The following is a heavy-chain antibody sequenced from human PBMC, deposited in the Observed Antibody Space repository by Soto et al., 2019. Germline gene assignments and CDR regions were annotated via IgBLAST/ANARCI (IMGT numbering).Heavy chain of an antibody. Sequence: QVQVVQSGAEEKKPGASVNVSCKASGYSFTALSIHWVRQAPGQRLEWMGYLNTGNGDTKYSQKFQGRLTITRDTSASTAYMELSSLRSEDTAIYYCVRDPGNRNYFDSWGQGTLVSVSS. CDR1: GYSFTALS. V-gene: IGHV1-3*05. J-gene: IGHJ4*02. CDR3: VRDPGNRNYFDS. CDR2: LNTGNGDT. D-gene: IGHD1-1*01.